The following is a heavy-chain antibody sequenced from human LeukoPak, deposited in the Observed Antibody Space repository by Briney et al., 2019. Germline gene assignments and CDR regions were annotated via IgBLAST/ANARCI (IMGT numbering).Heavy chain of an antibody. D-gene: IGHD3-10*01. V-gene: IGHV4-34*01. J-gene: IGHJ5*02. CDR2: INHSGST. Sequence: SETLSLTCAVYGGSFSGYYWSWVRQPPGKGLEWIGEINHSGSTNYNPSLKSRVTISVDTSKNQFSLKLSSVTAADTAVYYCARAIMVRGVTIRQFDPWGQGTLVTVSS. CDR1: GGSFSGYY. CDR3: ARAIMVRGVTIRQFDP.